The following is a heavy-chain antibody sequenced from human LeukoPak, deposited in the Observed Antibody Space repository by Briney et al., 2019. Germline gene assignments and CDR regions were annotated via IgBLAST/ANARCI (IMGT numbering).Heavy chain of an antibody. CDR3: AGQFRRLWFGELLI. V-gene: IGHV3-7*03. CDR2: IKQDGSEK. D-gene: IGHD3-10*01. CDR1: GFTFSSYW. J-gene: IGHJ4*02. Sequence: PGGSLRLSCAASGFTFSSYWMSWVRQAPGKGLEWVANIKQDGSEKYYVDSVKGRFTISRDNAKNSLYLQMNSLRAEDTAVYYCAGQFRRLWFGELLIWGQGTLVTVSS.